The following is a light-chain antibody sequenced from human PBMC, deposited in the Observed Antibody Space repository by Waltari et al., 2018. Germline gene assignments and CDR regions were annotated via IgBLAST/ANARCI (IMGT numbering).Light chain of an antibody. V-gene: IGLV2-23*01. J-gene: IGLJ3*02. CDR2: DDN. Sequence: QSALTQPASVSGSPGQSITISCTGTSSDVGNYNLVSWYQQYPGKAPKVMIYDDNRRASGVSDLFSGSKSGNTASLTSAGVQAEDEADYYCCSYSGSYAWVFGGGTKLTVL. CDR1: SSDVGNYNL. CDR3: CSYSGSYAWV.